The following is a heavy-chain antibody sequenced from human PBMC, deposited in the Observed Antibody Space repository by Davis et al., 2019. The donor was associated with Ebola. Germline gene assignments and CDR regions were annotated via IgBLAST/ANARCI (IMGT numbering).Heavy chain of an antibody. D-gene: IGHD3-10*01. CDR3: ARGSRSGSGKEVFDI. J-gene: IGHJ3*02. CDR1: GYTFTSYG. Sequence: ASVKVSCKASGYTFTSYGISWVRQAPGQGLEWMGWISAYNGNTNYAQKLQGRVTMTTDTSTSTAYMELRSLRSDDTAVYYCARGSRSGSGKEVFDIWGQGTMVTVSS. CDR2: ISAYNGNT. V-gene: IGHV1-18*01.